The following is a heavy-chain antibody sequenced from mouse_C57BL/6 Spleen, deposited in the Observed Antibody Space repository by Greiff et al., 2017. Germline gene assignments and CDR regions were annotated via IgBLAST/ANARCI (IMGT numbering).Heavy chain of an antibody. CDR2: IWWDDDK. Sequence: QVTLKESGPGILQPSQTLSLTCSFSGFSLSTFGMGVGWIRQPSGKGLEWLAHIWWDDDKYYNPALKSLPTISKDTSKHQVFLKIANVHTADTATYYCARIGFTTVVATYYYAMDYWGQGTSVTVSS. CDR1: GFSLSTFGMG. D-gene: IGHD1-1*01. J-gene: IGHJ4*01. CDR3: ARIGFTTVVATYYYAMDY. V-gene: IGHV8-8*01.